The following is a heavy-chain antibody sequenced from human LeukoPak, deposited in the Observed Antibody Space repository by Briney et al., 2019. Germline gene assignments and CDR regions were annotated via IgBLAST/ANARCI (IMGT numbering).Heavy chain of an antibody. CDR2: INHSGST. J-gene: IGHJ4*02. CDR3: ARDPYIVLMVYAIRYFDY. CDR1: GGSFSGYY. V-gene: IGHV4-34*01. Sequence: SSETLSLTCAVYGGSFSGYYWSWIRQPPGKGLEWIGKINHSGSTNYNPSLKSRVTISVDTSKNQFSLKLSSVTAADTAVYYCARDPYIVLMVYAIRYFDYWGQGTLVTVSS. D-gene: IGHD2-8*01.